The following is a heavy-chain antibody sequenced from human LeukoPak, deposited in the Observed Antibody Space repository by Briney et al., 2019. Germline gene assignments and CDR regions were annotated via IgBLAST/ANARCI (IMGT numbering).Heavy chain of an antibody. D-gene: IGHD4-23*01. J-gene: IGHJ4*02. CDR1: GFTFSSYA. CDR2: ISGSGGST. Sequence: PGGSLRLSCAASGFTFSSYAMSWVRQAPGKGLEWVSAISGSGGSTYYADSVKGRFTISRDNSKNTLYLQMNSLRAEDTAVYYCAKVPPRGGRWQNYFDYWGQGTLVTVSS. CDR3: AKVPPRGGRWQNYFDY. V-gene: IGHV3-23*01.